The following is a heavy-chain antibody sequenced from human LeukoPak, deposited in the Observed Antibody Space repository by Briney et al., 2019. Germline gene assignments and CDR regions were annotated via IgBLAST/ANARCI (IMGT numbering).Heavy chain of an antibody. D-gene: IGHD3-10*01. CDR3: ARWALYYNYYMDV. V-gene: IGHV3-48*01. J-gene: IGHJ6*03. CDR1: GFTFSSYT. Sequence: GGSLRLSCAASGFTFSSYTMSWVRQAPGKGLEWVSYISSSSNTIYYADSVKGRFTISRDNAKNSLYLQMNSLRAEDTAVYYCARWALYYNYYMDVWGKGTTVTVSS. CDR2: ISSSSNTI.